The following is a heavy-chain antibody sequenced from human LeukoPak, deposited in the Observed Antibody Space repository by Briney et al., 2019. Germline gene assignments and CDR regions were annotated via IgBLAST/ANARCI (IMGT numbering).Heavy chain of an antibody. CDR2: TSAYNGNT. D-gene: IGHD6-19*01. CDR3: ARSAGIAVASLSAFDI. J-gene: IGHJ3*02. Sequence: ASVKVSCKASGYTFTSYGISWVRQAPGQGLEWMGWTSAYNGNTNYAQKLQGRVTMTTDTSTSTAYMELRSLRSDDTAVYYCARSAGIAVASLSAFDIWGQGTMVTVSS. V-gene: IGHV1-18*01. CDR1: GYTFTSYG.